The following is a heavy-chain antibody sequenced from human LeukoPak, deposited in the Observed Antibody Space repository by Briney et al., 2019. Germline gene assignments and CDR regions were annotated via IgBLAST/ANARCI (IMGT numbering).Heavy chain of an antibody. CDR2: ISAYNGNT. V-gene: IGHV1-18*01. CDR1: GGTFSSYA. CDR3: AVGATTFDY. Sequence: ASVKVSCKASGGTFSSYAISWVRQAPGQGLEWMGWISAYNGNTNYAQKLRGRVTMTTDTSTSTAYMELRSLRSDDTAVYYCAVGATTFDYWGQGTLVTVSS. D-gene: IGHD1-26*01. J-gene: IGHJ4*02.